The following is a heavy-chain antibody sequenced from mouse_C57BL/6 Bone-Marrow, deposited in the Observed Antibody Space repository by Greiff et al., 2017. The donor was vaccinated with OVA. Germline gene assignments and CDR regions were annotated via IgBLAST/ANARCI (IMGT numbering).Heavy chain of an antibody. V-gene: IGHV2-2*01. CDR1: GFSLTSYC. J-gene: IGHJ2*01. CDR3: AREDYYVFFDY. Sequence: QVQLQQSGPGLVQPSQSLSITCTVSGFSLTSYCVHWVRQSPGQGLEWLGVIWRGGSADYNAAFITRLSISTVNSKRQAFFNMNSLQADDTAIYYCAREDYYVFFDYWGQGTTLTVSS. CDR2: IWRGGSA. D-gene: IGHD1-1*01.